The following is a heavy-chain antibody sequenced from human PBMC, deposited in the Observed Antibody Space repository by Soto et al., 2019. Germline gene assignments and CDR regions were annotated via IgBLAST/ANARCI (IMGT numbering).Heavy chain of an antibody. D-gene: IGHD2-2*01. J-gene: IGHJ4*02. CDR3: ARGVPNCSSSSCYFDF. Sequence: EVQLVESGGGLVQPGGSLRLSCAASGFTFSSHWMNWVRQAPGKGLVWVSRISGDGRTTSHADSVKGRFTISRDNAKNTLYLQVNSLRVEDTAVYYCARGVPNCSSSSCYFDFWGQGILVTVSS. CDR2: ISGDGRTT. CDR1: GFTFSSHW. V-gene: IGHV3-74*01.